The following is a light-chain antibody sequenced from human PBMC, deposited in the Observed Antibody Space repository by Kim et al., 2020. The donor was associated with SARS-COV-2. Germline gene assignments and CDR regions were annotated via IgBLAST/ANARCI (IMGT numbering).Light chain of an antibody. V-gene: IGKV4-1*01. CDR3: HQYYMNPQS. J-gene: IGKJ2*03. CDR1: QSVLFSSNNKNY. CDR2: WAS. Sequence: DIVMTQSPDSLAVSLGERATINCKSSQSVLFSSNNKNYLAWYQQKPGQPPKLLIYWASIRESGVPDRFSGSGSGTDSTLTINTLQAEDVAVYFCHQYYMNPQSFGQGTKLEIK.